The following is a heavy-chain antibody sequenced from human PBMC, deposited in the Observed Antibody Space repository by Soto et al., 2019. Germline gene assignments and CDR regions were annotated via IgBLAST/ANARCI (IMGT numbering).Heavy chain of an antibody. D-gene: IGHD6-19*01. CDR1: RYTFTSYD. Sequence: QVQLVQSGAEVKKPGASVKVSCKASRYTFTSYDINWVRQATGQGLEWMGWMNPNSGNTGYAQKFQGRVTMTRNTSISTAYMELSSLRSEDTAVYYCVRERSSGWYVDYWGQGTLVTVSS. CDR2: MNPNSGNT. CDR3: VRERSSGWYVDY. J-gene: IGHJ4*02. V-gene: IGHV1-8*01.